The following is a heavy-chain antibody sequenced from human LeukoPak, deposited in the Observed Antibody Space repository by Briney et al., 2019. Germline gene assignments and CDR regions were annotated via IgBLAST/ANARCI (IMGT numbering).Heavy chain of an antibody. CDR1: GFTFSSYS. CDR2: ISSSSSYI. D-gene: IGHD2-2*01. Sequence: GGSLRLSCAASGFTFSSYSMNWVRQAPGKGLEWVSSISSSSSYIYYADSVTGRFTISRDNAKSSLYLQMNSLRAEDTAVYYCARIGYQLLDYWGQGTLVTVSS. V-gene: IGHV3-21*01. CDR3: ARIGYQLLDY. J-gene: IGHJ4*02.